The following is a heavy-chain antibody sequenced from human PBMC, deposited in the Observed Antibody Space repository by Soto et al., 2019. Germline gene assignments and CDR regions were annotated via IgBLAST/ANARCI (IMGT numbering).Heavy chain of an antibody. Sequence: QEQLQESGPGLVKPSHNLSLTCTVSSGFVSSGGDYWSWVRQHPGKGLEWVGTIDYTGSAYYNPSLNSRVSISVDTSKNQFSLRLSSVTAADTAVYYCARRGPQFGSLFPYYGFDVWGQGTTVTVSS. CDR2: IDYTGSA. V-gene: IGHV4-31*03. J-gene: IGHJ6*02. CDR1: SGFVSSGGDY. D-gene: IGHD2-21*01. CDR3: ARRGPQFGSLFPYYGFDV.